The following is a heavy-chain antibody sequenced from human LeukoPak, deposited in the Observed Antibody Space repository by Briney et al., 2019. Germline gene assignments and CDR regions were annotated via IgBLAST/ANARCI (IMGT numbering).Heavy chain of an antibody. CDR2: INHSGST. D-gene: IGHD3-9*01. CDR1: GGSFSGYY. Sequence: SETLSLTCAVYGGSFSGYYWSWIRQPPGKGLEWIGEINHSGSTNYNPSLKSRVTISVDTSKNQFSLKLSSVTAADTAVYYCARSEKLFSDYWGQGTLVTVSS. J-gene: IGHJ4*02. V-gene: IGHV4-34*01. CDR3: ARSEKLFSDY.